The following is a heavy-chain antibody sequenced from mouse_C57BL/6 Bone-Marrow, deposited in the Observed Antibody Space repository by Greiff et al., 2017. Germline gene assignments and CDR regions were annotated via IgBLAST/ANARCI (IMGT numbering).Heavy chain of an antibody. CDR3: ARGRGYGYDGGVFDY. V-gene: IGHV1-26*01. D-gene: IGHD2-2*01. J-gene: IGHJ2*01. CDR1: GYTFTDYY. CDR2: INPNNGGT. Sequence: VQLQQSGPELVKPGASVKISCKASGYTFTDYYMNWVKQSHGKSLEWIGDINPNNGGTSYNQKFKGKATLTVDKSSSTAYMELRSLTSEDSAVYYCARGRGYGYDGGVFDYWGQGTTLTVSS.